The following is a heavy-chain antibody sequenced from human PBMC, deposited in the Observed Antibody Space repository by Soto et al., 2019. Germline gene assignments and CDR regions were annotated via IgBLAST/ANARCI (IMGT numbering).Heavy chain of an antibody. CDR3: ARGWFGELYFDY. CDR1: GGSISSGGYS. Sequence: SETLSLTCAVSGGSISSGGYSWSWIRQPPGKGLEWIGYIYHSGSTYYNPSLKSRVTISVDRSKNQFSLKLSSVTAADTAVYYCARGWFGELYFDYWGQGTLVTVSS. D-gene: IGHD3-10*01. V-gene: IGHV4-30-2*01. J-gene: IGHJ4*02. CDR2: IYHSGST.